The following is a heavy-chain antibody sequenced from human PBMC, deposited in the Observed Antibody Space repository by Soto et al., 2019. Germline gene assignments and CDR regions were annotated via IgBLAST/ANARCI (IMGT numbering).Heavy chain of an antibody. V-gene: IGHV4-61*08. CDR3: ARRVRYASGSYYNWIDP. D-gene: IGHD3-10*01. CDR2: IYYSGST. CDR1: GGSISSGGYS. Sequence: SETLSLTCAVSGGSISSGGYSWSWIRQPPGKGLEYIGYIYYSGSTNYNPSLKSRVTMSLDTSKNQLSLKLSSVTAADTAFYYCARRVRYASGSYYNWIDPRGQGTLVTVSS. J-gene: IGHJ5*02.